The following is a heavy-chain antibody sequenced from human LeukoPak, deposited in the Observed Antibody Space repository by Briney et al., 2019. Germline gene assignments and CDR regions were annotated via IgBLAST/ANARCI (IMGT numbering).Heavy chain of an antibody. CDR2: ITSRGYT. Sequence: PSETLSLTCTVSGSSVSNHWWIWIRQPAGKGLEWIGRITSRGYTNYNPSLKSRVAMSVDTSKNQFSLKLNSVTAADTAVYYCVRTMTREWGGWYDNDYWGRGTLVTVSS. V-gene: IGHV4-4*07. D-gene: IGHD6-19*01. CDR3: VRTMTREWGGWYDNDY. CDR1: GSSVSNHW. J-gene: IGHJ4*03.